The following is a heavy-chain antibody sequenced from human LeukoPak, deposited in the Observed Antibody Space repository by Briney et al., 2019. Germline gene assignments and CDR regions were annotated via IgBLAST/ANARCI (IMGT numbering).Heavy chain of an antibody. Sequence: ASVKVSCKASGYTFTGYYMHWVRQAPGQGLEWMGWINPNSGGTNYAQKFQGRVTMTRDTSISTAYMELSRLRSDDTAVYYCARGFGTNYYGSGSYYKNPWDYWGQGTLVTVSS. CDR2: INPNSGGT. V-gene: IGHV1-2*02. CDR1: GYTFTGYY. CDR3: ARGFGTNYYGSGSYYKNPWDY. D-gene: IGHD3-10*01. J-gene: IGHJ4*02.